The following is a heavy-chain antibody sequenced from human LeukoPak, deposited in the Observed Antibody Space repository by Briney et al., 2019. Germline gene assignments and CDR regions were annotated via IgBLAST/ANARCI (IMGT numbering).Heavy chain of an antibody. CDR1: GYTFTSYG. D-gene: IGHD2-21*01. J-gene: IGHJ4*02. CDR3: ATAVIVPKEFDY. Sequence: ASVKVSCKASGYTFTSYGISWVRQAPGQGLEWMGWINPNSGGTNYAQKFQGRVTMTRDTSISTAYMELSRLRSDDTAVYYCATAVIVPKEFDYWGQGTLVTVSS. V-gene: IGHV1-2*02. CDR2: INPNSGGT.